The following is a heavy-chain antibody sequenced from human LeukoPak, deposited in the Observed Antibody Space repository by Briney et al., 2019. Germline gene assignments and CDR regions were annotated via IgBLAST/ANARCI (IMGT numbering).Heavy chain of an antibody. J-gene: IGHJ6*03. Sequence: SETLSLTCTVSGGSISSYYWSWIRQPPGKGLEWIGYIYTSGSTNYNPSLKSRVTISVDTSKNQFSLKLSSVTAADTAVYYCARGYSGYDWGNYYYYYYMDVWGKGTTVTVSS. CDR2: IYTSGST. V-gene: IGHV4-4*09. CDR3: ARGYSGYDWGNYYYYYYMDV. D-gene: IGHD5-12*01. CDR1: GGSISSYY.